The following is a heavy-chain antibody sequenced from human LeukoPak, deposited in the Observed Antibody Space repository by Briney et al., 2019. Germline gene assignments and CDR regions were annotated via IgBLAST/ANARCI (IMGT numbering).Heavy chain of an antibody. CDR3: ARDGGYYYDSSGYCDY. J-gene: IGHJ4*02. CDR2: IWYDGSNK. Sequence: GGSLRLSCAASGFTFSAYGMHWVRQAPGTGLEWVALIWYDGSNKYYADSVKGRFTISRDNSKNTLYLQMNSLRAEDTAVYYCARDGGYYYDSSGYCDYWGQGTLVTVSS. D-gene: IGHD3-22*01. V-gene: IGHV3-33*01. CDR1: GFTFSAYG.